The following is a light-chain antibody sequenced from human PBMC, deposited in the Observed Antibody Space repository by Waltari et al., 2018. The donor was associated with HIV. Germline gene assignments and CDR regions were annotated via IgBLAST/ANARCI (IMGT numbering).Light chain of an antibody. CDR1: QSINSW. V-gene: IGKV1-5*03. CDR3: QHYNGYST. Sequence: DIQMTQSPSTLSASIGDRITITCRASQSINSWLAWYQLKPGKAPKLLIYKASSLESGVPSRFSGSGSGTEFTLTISSLQPDDFATYYCQHYNGYSTFGQGTKLEIK. J-gene: IGKJ2*01. CDR2: KAS.